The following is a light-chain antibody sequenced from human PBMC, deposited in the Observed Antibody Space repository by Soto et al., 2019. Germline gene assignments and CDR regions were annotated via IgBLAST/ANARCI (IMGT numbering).Light chain of an antibody. CDR3: QQYGSSPPAT. Sequence: EIVMTQSPATLSVSPCERATLSCGSSQSVSSNLAWYQQKPGQAPRLLIYGASSRATGIPDRFSGSGSGTDFTLTISRLEPEDFAVYYCQQYGSSPPATFGQGTKVDIK. V-gene: IGKV3-20*01. CDR2: GAS. CDR1: QSVSSN. J-gene: IGKJ1*01.